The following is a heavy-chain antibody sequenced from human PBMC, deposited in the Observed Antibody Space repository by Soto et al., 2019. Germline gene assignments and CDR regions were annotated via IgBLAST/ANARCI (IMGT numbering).Heavy chain of an antibody. CDR2: IIPILGIG. CDR3: ARNPRAVAAMHMDV. V-gene: IGHV1-69*04. CDR1: GGTFSSYA. Sequence: QGQLVQSGAEVKKPGSSGKVSCKASGGTFSSYAFNWVRQAPGQGREWMGRIIPILGIGDYAQRLQGRVTITADKSTSTVSMELSSLRSEDTAVYYCARNPRAVAAMHMDVWGKGTMVTVSS. J-gene: IGHJ6*03. D-gene: IGHD6-19*01.